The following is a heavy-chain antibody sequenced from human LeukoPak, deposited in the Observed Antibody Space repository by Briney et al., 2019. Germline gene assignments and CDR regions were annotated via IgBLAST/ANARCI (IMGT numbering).Heavy chain of an antibody. CDR2: ISSSSSTI. V-gene: IGHV3-48*01. CDR3: ARDRVVPAATTPKEFDY. D-gene: IGHD2-2*01. Sequence: GGSLRLSCAASGFTSSSYSMNWVRQAPGKGLEWVSYISSSSSTIYYAGSVKGRFTISRDNAKNSLYLQMNSLRAEDTAVYYCARDRVVPAATTPKEFDYWGQGTLVTVSS. CDR1: GFTSSSYS. J-gene: IGHJ4*02.